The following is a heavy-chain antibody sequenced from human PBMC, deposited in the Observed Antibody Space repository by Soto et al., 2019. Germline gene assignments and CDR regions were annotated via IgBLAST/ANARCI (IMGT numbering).Heavy chain of an antibody. J-gene: IGHJ5*02. CDR3: AKGYCSGGSCYSADRLGTYNWFDP. V-gene: IGHV3-23*01. Sequence: HPGGSLRLSCAASGFTFSSYAMSWVRQAPGKGLEWVSAISGSGGSTYYADSVKGRFTISRDNSKNTLYLQMNSLRAEDTAVYYCAKGYCSGGSCYSADRLGTYNWFDPWGQGTLVTVSS. CDR2: ISGSGGST. CDR1: GFTFSSYA. D-gene: IGHD2-15*01.